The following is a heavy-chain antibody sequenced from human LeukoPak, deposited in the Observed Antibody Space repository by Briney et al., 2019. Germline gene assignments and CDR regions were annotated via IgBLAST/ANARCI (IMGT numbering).Heavy chain of an antibody. CDR1: GFTFSSYG. CDR3: VKVPVPVIGAAGPFDY. D-gene: IGHD6-13*01. CDR2: ISGSGGNT. J-gene: IGHJ4*02. Sequence: PGGSLRLSCAASGFTFSSYGMNWVRQAPGKGLEWVSVISGSGGNTYYADSVKGRFTISRDNSKNTLYLQMNSLRAEDTAVYYCVKVPVPVIGAAGPFDYWGQGTLVTVSS. V-gene: IGHV3-23*01.